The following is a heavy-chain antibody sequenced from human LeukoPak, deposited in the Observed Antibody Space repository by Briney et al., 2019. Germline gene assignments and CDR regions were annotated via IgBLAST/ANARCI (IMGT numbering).Heavy chain of an antibody. V-gene: IGHV1-3*03. CDR3: AKDYYDSSGYYYFPNYFDY. J-gene: IGHJ4*02. CDR1: VYTFTSYA. D-gene: IGHD3-22*01. CDR2: INAGNGNT. Sequence: ASVKVSCKASVYTFTSYAMHWVRQAPGQRLEWMGWINAGNGNTKYSQEFQGRVTITRDTSASTAYMELSSLRAADTAVYYCAKDYYDSSGYYYFPNYFDYWGQGTLVTVSS.